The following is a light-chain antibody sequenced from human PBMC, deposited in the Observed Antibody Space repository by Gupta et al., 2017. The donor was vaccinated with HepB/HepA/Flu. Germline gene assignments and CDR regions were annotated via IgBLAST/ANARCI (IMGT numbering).Light chain of an antibody. CDR2: WAS. J-gene: IGKJ2*01. CDR3: QRYDSTMYN. Sequence: DIVMTQSPDSLAVSLGERATINCKSSQSGLYSSNNKNYLAWYQQKPGQPPKLLIYWASTRESGVPDRFSGSGSGTDFTLTISSLQAEDVAVYYCQRYDSTMYNFGQGTKLEIK. CDR1: QSGLYSSNNKNY. V-gene: IGKV4-1*01.